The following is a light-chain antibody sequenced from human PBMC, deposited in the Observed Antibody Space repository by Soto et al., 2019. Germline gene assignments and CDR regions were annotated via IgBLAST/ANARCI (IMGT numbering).Light chain of an antibody. J-gene: IGLJ1*01. CDR1: NSNIGSNT. CDR3: AAWGDSLNGRV. V-gene: IGLV1-44*01. Sequence: QSVLTQPPSASGTPGQRVTISCSGSNSNIGSNTVNWYQQLPGTAPKLLIYYDNLRPSGVPDRISGSKSGTSASLAIIGLQSDDEADYYCAAWGDSLNGRVFGTGTKVTVL. CDR2: YDN.